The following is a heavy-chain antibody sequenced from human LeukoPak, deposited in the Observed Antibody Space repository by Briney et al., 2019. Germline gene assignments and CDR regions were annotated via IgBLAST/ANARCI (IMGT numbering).Heavy chain of an antibody. D-gene: IGHD2-15*01. J-gene: IGHJ6*02. CDR2: INSNGDRT. CDR1: GFTFSSFA. CDR3: AKSSGGSCYSAMDV. Sequence: GGSLRLSCAASGFTFSSFAMTWVRQAPGKGPEWVSVINSNGDRTYYTDSQKGRFTISRDNSKNTVNLQLNSLRAEDTAVYYCAKSSGGSCYSAMDVWGQGTTDTVSS. V-gene: IGHV3-23*01.